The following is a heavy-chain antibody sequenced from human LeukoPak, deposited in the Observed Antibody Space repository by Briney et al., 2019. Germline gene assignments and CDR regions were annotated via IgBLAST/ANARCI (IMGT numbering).Heavy chain of an antibody. J-gene: IGHJ4*02. CDR3: ARVQPPLYYYGSGSYYTDY. Sequence: GASVKVSCKASGYSFTTYGMNWVPQAPGQGLEWMGWFNTYTGNPTYAQGFTGRFVFSMDTSVSTAYLQISSLKAEDTAVYYCARVQPPLYYYGSGSYYTDYWGQGTLVTVSS. CDR1: GYSFTTYG. D-gene: IGHD3-10*01. V-gene: IGHV7-81*01. CDR2: FNTYTGNP.